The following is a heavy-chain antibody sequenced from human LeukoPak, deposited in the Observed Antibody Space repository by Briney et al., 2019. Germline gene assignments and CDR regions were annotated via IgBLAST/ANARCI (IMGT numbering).Heavy chain of an antibody. CDR3: ARGTDETGQQLVWFDY. CDR2: ISSSRSIV. CDR1: GFTFSSYS. V-gene: IGHV3-48*02. Sequence: GRSLRLSCAASGFTFSSYSMNWVRQAPGKGLEWVSYISSSRSIVYYADSVKGRFTISRDNAKNSLYLHMNSLRDEDTAVYYCARGTDETGQQLVWFDYWGQGTLVTVSS. D-gene: IGHD6-13*01. J-gene: IGHJ4*02.